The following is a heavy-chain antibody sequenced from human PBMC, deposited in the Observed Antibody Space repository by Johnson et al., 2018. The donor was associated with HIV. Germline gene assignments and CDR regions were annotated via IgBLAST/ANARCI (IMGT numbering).Heavy chain of an antibody. V-gene: IGHV3-30*04. J-gene: IGHJ3*02. CDR1: GFTFSSFA. Sequence: LSCAASGFTFSSFAMHWVRQAPGKGLEWMAFISNDGSNKYYADSVKGRFTISRDNSKNTLYLQMNSLRADDTAVYYCAKDLRVFDWFNAYDAFDIWGQGTMVTVSS. D-gene: IGHD3-9*01. CDR3: AKDLRVFDWFNAYDAFDI. CDR2: ISNDGSNK.